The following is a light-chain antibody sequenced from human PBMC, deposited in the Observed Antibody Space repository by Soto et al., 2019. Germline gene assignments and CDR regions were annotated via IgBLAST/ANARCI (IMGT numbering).Light chain of an antibody. J-gene: IGKJ1*01. CDR2: GAS. CDR1: QSVSSSY. Sequence: EIVLTQSPGTLSLSPGEGATLSCRASQSVSSSYLAWYQQKPGQAPTLLIYGASNKAAGITDRFSGSGSGTDFTLAISRLEAEVFAVYYCQQYAGPSRTFGQGTKVEIK. V-gene: IGKV3-20*01. CDR3: QQYAGPSRT.